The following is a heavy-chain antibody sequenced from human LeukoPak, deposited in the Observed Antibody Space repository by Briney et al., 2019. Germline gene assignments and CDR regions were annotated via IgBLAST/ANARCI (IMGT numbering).Heavy chain of an antibody. CDR2: MYYSGTT. Sequence: PSETLSLTCTVSGASTSSSHYYWGWIRQPPGKGLEWIGSMYYSGTTYHNPSLKSRVTISLDTSKNQFSLRLSSVTAADTAVYYCARERGPDDYWGQGALVTVSS. J-gene: IGHJ4*02. CDR1: GASTSSSHYY. CDR3: ARERGPDDY. V-gene: IGHV4-39*07. D-gene: IGHD3-10*01.